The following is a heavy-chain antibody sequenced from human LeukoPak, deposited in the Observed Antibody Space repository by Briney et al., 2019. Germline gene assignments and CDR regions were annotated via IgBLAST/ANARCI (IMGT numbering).Heavy chain of an antibody. D-gene: IGHD1/OR15-1a*01. J-gene: IGHJ5*02. CDR1: GGFISSYY. V-gene: IGHV4-4*07. Sequence: SETLSLTCTVSGGFISSYYWSWIRQPAGKGLEWIGRFYTSGSANYNPSLKSRVTMSVDTSKNHFSLKLSSVTAADTAVYYCARDPAPWNSGADWLDPRGQGTLVTVSS. CDR3: ARDPAPWNSGADWLDP. CDR2: FYTSGSA.